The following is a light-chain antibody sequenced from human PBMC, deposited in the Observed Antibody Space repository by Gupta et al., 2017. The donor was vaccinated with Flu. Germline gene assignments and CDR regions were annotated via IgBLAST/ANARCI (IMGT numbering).Light chain of an antibody. V-gene: IGLV1-40*01. CDR1: SSNIGGGYD. Sequence: QSVLTQPPSVSGAPGQRVAISCPGSSSNIGGGYDVHWYQQVPGRAPKLLIYGSSNRPSGVPDRFSGSRSGTSASLAITGLQADDEAHYFCQSYDNSLNVVFGGGTKLTVL. CDR3: QSYDNSLNVV. J-gene: IGLJ2*01. CDR2: GSS.